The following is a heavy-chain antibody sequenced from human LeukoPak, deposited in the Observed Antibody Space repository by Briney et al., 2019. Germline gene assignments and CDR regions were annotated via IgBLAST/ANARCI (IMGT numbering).Heavy chain of an antibody. Sequence: SETLSLTCTVSGVSISSHFWSWTRQPPGKGLEWIGYMFDSENTKDNPSLKSRITLSADTSKNQFSLRLSSVTAADTAVYYCATIKRGSIFGYFDFWGQGILVTVSS. CDR2: MFDSENT. CDR3: ATIKRGSIFGYFDF. D-gene: IGHD5-18*01. CDR1: GVSISSHF. V-gene: IGHV4-59*11. J-gene: IGHJ4*02.